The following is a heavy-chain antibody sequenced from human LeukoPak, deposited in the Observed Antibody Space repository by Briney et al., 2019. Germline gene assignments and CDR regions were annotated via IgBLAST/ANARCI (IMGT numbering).Heavy chain of an antibody. Sequence: GGSVRLSCTASGFTFGDYAMSWFRQAPGKGLEWVGRIKSKTDGGTTDYAAPVKGRFTISRDDSKNTLYLQMNSLKTEDTAVYYCTTGTVTTPHYSYGMDVWGQGTTVTVSS. CDR2: IKSKTDGGTT. J-gene: IGHJ6*02. CDR1: GFTFGDYA. V-gene: IGHV3-15*01. CDR3: TTGTVTTPHYSYGMDV. D-gene: IGHD4-11*01.